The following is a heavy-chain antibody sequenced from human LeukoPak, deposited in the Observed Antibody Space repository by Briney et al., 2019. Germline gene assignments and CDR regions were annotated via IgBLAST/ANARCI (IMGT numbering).Heavy chain of an antibody. J-gene: IGHJ5*02. Sequence: GGSLRLSCAASGFTFSSYSMNWVRQAPGKGLEWVSSISSSGSYIYYADSVKGRFTISRDNAKNPLYLQMNSLRAEDAAVYYCARDEYYDGSSGHRYNWFDPWGQGTLVTVSS. CDR1: GFTFSSYS. CDR2: ISSSGSYI. V-gene: IGHV3-21*01. CDR3: ARDEYYDGSSGHRYNWFDP. D-gene: IGHD3-22*01.